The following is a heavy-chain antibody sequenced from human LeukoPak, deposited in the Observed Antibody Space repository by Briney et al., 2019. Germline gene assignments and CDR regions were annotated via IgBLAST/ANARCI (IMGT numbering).Heavy chain of an antibody. D-gene: IGHD3-10*01. J-gene: IGHJ4*02. Sequence: PSIKSRVTISVDTSKNQFSLKLSSVTAADTAVYYCARRGAYYGSGSYYPFDCWGQGTLVTVSS. CDR3: ARRGAYYGSGSYYPFDC. V-gene: IGHV4-59*08.